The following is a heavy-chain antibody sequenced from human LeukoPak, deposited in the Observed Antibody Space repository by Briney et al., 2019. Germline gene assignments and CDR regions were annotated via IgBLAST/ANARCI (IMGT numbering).Heavy chain of an antibody. D-gene: IGHD3-3*01. J-gene: IGHJ4*02. CDR2: ISNSGDTI. CDR1: GFTFTDYY. CDR3: ARAYFWSGYFDS. Sequence: GGSLRLSCAASGFTFTDYYMSWVRQAPGKGLEYVSYISNSGDTIYYAGSVRGRFTISSDNAKNSLYLQMSSLRAQDTAVYYCARAYFWSGYFDSWGQGTLVTVSS. V-gene: IGHV3-11*04.